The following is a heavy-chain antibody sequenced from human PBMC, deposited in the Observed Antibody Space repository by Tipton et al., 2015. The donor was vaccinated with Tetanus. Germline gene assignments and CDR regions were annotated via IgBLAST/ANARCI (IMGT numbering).Heavy chain of an antibody. Sequence: TLSLTCTVSGGSVSSYYWTWFRQPPGKRLEWIGFVSSSGNSNYSPSLTGRVSMSLDTSKQQFSLSLTSATAADTAVYYRARANNDIPKKGPFDSWGQGTLVIVSS. J-gene: IGHJ4*02. D-gene: IGHD1-1*01. CDR3: ARANNDIPKKGPFDS. CDR2: VSSSGNS. V-gene: IGHV4-4*07. CDR1: GGSVSSYY.